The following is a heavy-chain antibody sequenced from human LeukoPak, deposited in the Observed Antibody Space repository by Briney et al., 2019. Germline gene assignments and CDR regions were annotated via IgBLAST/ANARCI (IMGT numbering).Heavy chain of an antibody. J-gene: IGHJ3*02. CDR1: GPSSGVHA. Sequence: GGSRTPAWTPAGPSSGVHAAGWVRQAPEGGRGWEGLFRSRAYCGTREYAASVKGRFTISRDDSKSIAYLQMNSLKTEDTAVYYCTRVSGSSGWYGAFDIWGQGTMVTVSS. CDR3: TRVSGSSGWYGAFDI. CDR2: FRSRAYCGTR. V-gene: IGHV3-49*04. D-gene: IGHD6-19*01.